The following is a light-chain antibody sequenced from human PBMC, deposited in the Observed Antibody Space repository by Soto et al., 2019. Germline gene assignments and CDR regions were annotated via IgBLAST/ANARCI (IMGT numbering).Light chain of an antibody. J-gene: IGKJ1*01. Sequence: DILLAQSPATLSLSPGERATLSCRASQTISNYLAWYQQKPGQAPRLLIYDASNRAAGIPARFSGRGSGADFTLTISSLEPEDFAVYYCQQRRSWPQTFGQGTRVELK. CDR1: QTISNY. CDR3: QQRRSWPQT. CDR2: DAS. V-gene: IGKV3-11*01.